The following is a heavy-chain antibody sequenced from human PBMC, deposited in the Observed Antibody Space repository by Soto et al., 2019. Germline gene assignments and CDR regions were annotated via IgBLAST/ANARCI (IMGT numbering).Heavy chain of an antibody. CDR3: ARGKVVRGGGYNWFDP. D-gene: IGHD3-10*01. CDR2: INAGNGNT. J-gene: IGHJ5*02. Sequence: ASVKVSCKASGYTFTSYAMHWVRQAPGQRLEWMGWINAGNGNTKYSQKFQGRVTITRDTSASTAYMELSSLRSEDTAVYYCARGKVVRGGGYNWFDPWGQGTLVTVSS. V-gene: IGHV1-3*01. CDR1: GYTFTSYA.